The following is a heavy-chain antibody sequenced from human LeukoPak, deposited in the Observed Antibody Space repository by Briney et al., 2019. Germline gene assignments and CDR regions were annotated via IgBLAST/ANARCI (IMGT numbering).Heavy chain of an antibody. CDR2: IYTSGST. CDR3: ARRYCSGGSCYDGSWFDP. D-gene: IGHD2-15*01. Sequence: SETLSLTCTVSGGSISSYYWSWIRQPAGKGLEWIGRIYTSGSTNYNPSLKSRVTISVDTSKNQFSLKLSSVTAADTAVYYCARRYCSGGSCYDGSWFDPWGQGTLVTVSS. CDR1: GGSISSYY. V-gene: IGHV4-4*07. J-gene: IGHJ5*02.